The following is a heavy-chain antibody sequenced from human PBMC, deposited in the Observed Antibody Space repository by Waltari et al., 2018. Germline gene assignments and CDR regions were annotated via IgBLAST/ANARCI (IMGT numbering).Heavy chain of an antibody. J-gene: IGHJ4*02. D-gene: IGHD3-10*01. CDR1: GFSFRSFG. CDR2: IPYDGSVT. V-gene: IGHV3-30*02. CDR3: AKVKYYSGSGTYSPFDS. Sequence: QLIESGGGVVPPGGSLRLSCATSGFSFRSFGLHWARQAPGQGLEWVSFIPYDGSVTSYSESVRGRFTISRDNSLNTVFLQMNSLRPEDTGVYFCAKVKYYSGSGTYSPFDSWGPGTLVTVSS.